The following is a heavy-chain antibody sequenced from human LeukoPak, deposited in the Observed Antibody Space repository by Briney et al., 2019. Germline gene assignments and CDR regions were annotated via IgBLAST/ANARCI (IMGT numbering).Heavy chain of an antibody. D-gene: IGHD6-19*01. CDR3: ATEFYSNGYIF. J-gene: IGHJ4*02. V-gene: IGHV3-15*01. CDR1: GFTVSSAW. Sequence: GGSLRLSCPGSGFTVSSAWMTWVLQMPGKGLEWVGHIKSRTDGGTTDYAAPVKGRFTISRDDSKNTVYLQMNSLKTEDSDVYFCATEFYSNGYIFWGQGTLVIVSS. CDR2: IKSRTDGGTT.